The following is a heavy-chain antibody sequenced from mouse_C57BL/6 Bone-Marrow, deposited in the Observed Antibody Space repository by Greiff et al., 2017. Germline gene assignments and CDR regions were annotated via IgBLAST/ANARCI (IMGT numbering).Heavy chain of an antibody. CDR1: GYTFTSYW. CDR2: IYPGSGST. D-gene: IGHD2-9*01. J-gene: IGHJ2*01. Sequence: VQLQHPGAELVKPGASVKMSCKASGYTFTSYWITWVKQRPGQGLEWIGDIYPGSGSTNYNEKFKSKATLTVDTSSSTAYMQLSSLTSEDSAVYYCVGNLLWLLPYYFDYWGQGTTLTVSS. CDR3: VGNLLWLLPYYFDY. V-gene: IGHV1-55*01.